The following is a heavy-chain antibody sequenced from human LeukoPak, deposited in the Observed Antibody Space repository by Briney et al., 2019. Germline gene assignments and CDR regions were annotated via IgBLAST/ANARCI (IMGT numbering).Heavy chain of an antibody. V-gene: IGHV3-21*01. CDR2: ISSSSSYI. CDR3: ARDALYCTNGVCYTGGRDY. CDR1: GFTFSSYS. J-gene: IGHJ4*02. Sequence: PGGSLRLSCAASGFTFSSYSMNWVRQAPGKGLEWVSSISSSSSYIYYADSVKGRFTISRDNAKNSLYLQMNSLRAEDTAVYYCARDALYCTNGVCYTGGRDYWGQGTLVTVSS. D-gene: IGHD2-8*01.